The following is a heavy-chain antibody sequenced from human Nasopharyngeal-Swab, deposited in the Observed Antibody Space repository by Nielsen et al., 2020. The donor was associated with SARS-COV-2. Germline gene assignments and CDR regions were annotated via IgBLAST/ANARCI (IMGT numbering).Heavy chain of an antibody. CDR3: AKRPKYCSSTSCPLVNSYYHGMDV. V-gene: IGHV3-23*01. D-gene: IGHD2-2*01. Sequence: GESLKISCAASGFTFNTYAMSWVRQAPGSGLEWVSAIGGSGGSTYYAESVKGRFTSSRDNSKNTVYLQMNSLRAEDTAVYYCAKRPKYCSSTSCPLVNSYYHGMDVWGQGTTVTVSS. CDR2: IGGSGGST. CDR1: GFTFNTYA. J-gene: IGHJ6*02.